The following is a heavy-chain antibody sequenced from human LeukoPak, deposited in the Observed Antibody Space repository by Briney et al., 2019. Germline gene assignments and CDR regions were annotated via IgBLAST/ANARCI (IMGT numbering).Heavy chain of an antibody. J-gene: IGHJ5*02. CDR2: IYNSGST. CDR3: ARGTSSSWYAWFDP. D-gene: IGHD6-13*01. CDR1: GGSISSYY. V-gene: IGHV4-4*07. Sequence: SETLSLTCTASGGSISSYYWSWIRQPAGKGLEWIGRIYNSGSTNYNPSLKSRVTMSVDTSKNQFSLKLSSVTAADTAVYYCARGTSSSWYAWFDPWGQGTLVTVSS.